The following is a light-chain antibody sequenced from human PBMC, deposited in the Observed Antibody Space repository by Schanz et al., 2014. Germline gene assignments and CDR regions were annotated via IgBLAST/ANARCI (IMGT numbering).Light chain of an antibody. V-gene: IGLV2-14*01. CDR3: SSYTSSSTPYYV. Sequence: QSALTQPASVSGSPGQSITISCTGTSSDVGGYNYVSWYQQFPGKAPKLMISDVTKRPSGVPDRFSGSKSGNTASLTISGLQAEDEADYYCSSYTSSSTPYYVFGTGTKLTVL. J-gene: IGLJ1*01. CDR1: SSDVGGYNY. CDR2: DVT.